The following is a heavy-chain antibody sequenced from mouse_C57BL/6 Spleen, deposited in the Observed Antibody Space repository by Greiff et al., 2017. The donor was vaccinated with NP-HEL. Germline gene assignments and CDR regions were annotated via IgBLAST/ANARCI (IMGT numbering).Heavy chain of an antibody. V-gene: IGHV1-81*01. D-gene: IGHD2-4*01. CDR1: GYTFTSYG. J-gene: IGHJ3*01. Sequence: VKLMESGAELARPGASVKLSCKASGYTFTSYGISWVKQRTGQGLEWIGEIYPRSGNTYYNEKFKGKATLTADKSSSTAYMELRSLTSEDSAVYFCALYDYDRTWFAYWGQGTLVTVSA. CDR3: ALYDYDRTWFAY. CDR2: IYPRSGNT.